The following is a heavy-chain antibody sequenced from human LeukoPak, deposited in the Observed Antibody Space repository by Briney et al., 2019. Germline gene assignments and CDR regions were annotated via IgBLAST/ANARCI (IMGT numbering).Heavy chain of an antibody. D-gene: IGHD2-2*03. Sequence: ASVKVSCKASGGTFSTYAIRWVRQAPGQGLEWMAGIIPIFGTAKYAQKLQGRVTITADESTSTSYMEVSSLRSEDTAVYFCARVGYCISPNCFLGAFDIWGQGTLVTVSS. J-gene: IGHJ3*02. V-gene: IGHV1-69*13. CDR3: ARVGYCISPNCFLGAFDI. CDR2: IIPIFGTA. CDR1: GGTFSTYA.